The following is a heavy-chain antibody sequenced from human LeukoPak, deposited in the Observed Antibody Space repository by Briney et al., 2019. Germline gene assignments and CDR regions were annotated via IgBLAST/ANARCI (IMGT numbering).Heavy chain of an antibody. CDR2: MNPNSGNT. CDR3: ARDHIVVVPAAPDY. D-gene: IGHD2-2*01. Sequence: AASVKVSCKASGYAFTSYDINWVRQATGQGLEWMGWMNPNSGNTGYAQKFQGRVTITRNTSISTAYMELSSLRSEDTAVYYCARDHIVVVPAAPDYWGQGTLVTVSS. V-gene: IGHV1-8*01. J-gene: IGHJ4*02. CDR1: GYAFTSYD.